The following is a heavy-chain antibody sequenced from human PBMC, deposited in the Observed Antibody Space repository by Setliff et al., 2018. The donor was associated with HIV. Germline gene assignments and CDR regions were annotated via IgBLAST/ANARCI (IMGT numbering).Heavy chain of an antibody. J-gene: IGHJ3*02. CDR3: AREARLEGAFDI. D-gene: IGHD1-1*01. V-gene: IGHV1-2*02. Sequence: GASVKVSCKASGYTFTAYYLHWVRQAPGQGLEWMGWINPNSGGTDYAQKFHGRVTMTRDTSINTAYMDLRTLRSDDTAVYYCAREARLEGAFDIWGQGTMVTVSS. CDR2: INPNSGGT. CDR1: GYTFTAYY.